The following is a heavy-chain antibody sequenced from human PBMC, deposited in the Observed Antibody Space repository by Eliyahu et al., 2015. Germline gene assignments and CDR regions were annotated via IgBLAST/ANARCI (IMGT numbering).Heavy chain of an antibody. CDR1: GYTFSDYY. CDR2: IIPKSGGT. J-gene: IGHJ4*02. Sequence: QVQLVQSGAEVKEPGASVXVSCKASGYTFSDYYIHWVRQAPGQGLEWMGWIIPKSGGTKFAQRFQGRVTMTRDTSINTAYMELSGLRSDDTAIYYCARDSALAYWGQGTLVTVSS. V-gene: IGHV1-2*02. CDR3: ARDSALAY.